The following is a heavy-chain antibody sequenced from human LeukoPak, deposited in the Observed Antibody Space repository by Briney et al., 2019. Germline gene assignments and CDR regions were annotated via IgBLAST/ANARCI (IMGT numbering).Heavy chain of an antibody. CDR2: ISGSGGST. CDR3: VHESLRYFDWSRY. D-gene: IGHD3-9*01. Sequence: GGSLRLSCAASGFTFSSYAMSWVRQAPGKGLEWVSAISGSGGSTYYADSVKGRFTISRDNSKNTLYLQMNSLRAEDTAVYYCVHESLRYFDWSRYWGQGTLVTVSS. J-gene: IGHJ4*02. CDR1: GFTFSSYA. V-gene: IGHV3-23*01.